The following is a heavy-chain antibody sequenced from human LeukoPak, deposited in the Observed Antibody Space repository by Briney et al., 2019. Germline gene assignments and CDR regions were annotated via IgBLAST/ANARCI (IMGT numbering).Heavy chain of an antibody. CDR1: GFTFRTSG. CDR2: ISSSGTTI. J-gene: IGHJ4*02. V-gene: IGHV3-48*04. CDR3: ARARSGWSPLGGY. D-gene: IGHD6-19*01. Sequence: GGSLRLSCAASGFTFRTSGMNWVRQAPGKGLEWVSYISSSGTTISYAQSVKGRFTISRDNAKNTLYLQMNSLRAEDTAVYYCARARSGWSPLGGYWGQGTLVTVSS.